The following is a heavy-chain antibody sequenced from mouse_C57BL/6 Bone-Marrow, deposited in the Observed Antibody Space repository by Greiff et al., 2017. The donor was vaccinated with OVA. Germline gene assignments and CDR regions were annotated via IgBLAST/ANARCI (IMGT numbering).Heavy chain of an antibody. V-gene: IGHV1-82*01. CDR3: ARSGVRFDY. CDR1: GYAFSSSW. CDR2: IYPGDGDT. J-gene: IGHJ2*01. Sequence: VQLQQSGPELVKPGASVKISCKASGYAFSSSWMNWVKQRPGKGLEWIGRIYPGDGDTNYNGKFKGKATLTADKSSSTAYLQLSSLTSEDTAVYFCARSGVRFDYWGQGTTLTVSS.